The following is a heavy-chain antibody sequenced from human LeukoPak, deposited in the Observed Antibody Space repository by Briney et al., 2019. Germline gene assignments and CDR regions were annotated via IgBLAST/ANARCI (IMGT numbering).Heavy chain of an antibody. CDR2: VNPGSGNT. J-gene: IGHJ4*02. V-gene: IGHV1-8*01. Sequence: EASVKVSCKASGYTFTNYDIIWVRQASGRGLEWMGWVNPGSGNTGYSQNLQGRVTITRNTSISTAYMELSSLRSEDTAVFFCARGDPYCTNTGCGTSFDYWGQGTLVTVSS. CDR1: GYTFTNYD. D-gene: IGHD2-2*01. CDR3: ARGDPYCTNTGCGTSFDY.